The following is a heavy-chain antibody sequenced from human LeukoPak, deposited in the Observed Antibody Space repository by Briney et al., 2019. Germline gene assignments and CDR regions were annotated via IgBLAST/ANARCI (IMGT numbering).Heavy chain of an antibody. J-gene: IGHJ4*02. CDR2: IRSTANSYAT. CDR1: GFTFSGSA. CDR3: TRHTNWYFDY. V-gene: IGHV3-73*01. D-gene: IGHD3-3*01. Sequence: GGALRLSCVASGFTFSGSAMHGVRQASGKDLEGVGRIRSTANSYATAYAASVKGRFTISRDDSKNTAYLQMNSLKTEDTAVYYCTRHTNWYFDYWGQGTLVTVSS.